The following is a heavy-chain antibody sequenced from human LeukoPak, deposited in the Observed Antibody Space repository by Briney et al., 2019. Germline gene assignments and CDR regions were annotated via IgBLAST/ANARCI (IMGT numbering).Heavy chain of an antibody. CDR2: ISYDGTNK. Sequence: GGSLRLSCVASGFTFSRYAMHWVRRAPGKGLDWVTFISYDGTNKYYADSVKGRFTISRDNSKNTLYLQMNSLRAEDTAVYYCAKDRGDIVVVPADYWGQGTLVTVSS. J-gene: IGHJ4*02. CDR1: GFTFSRYA. CDR3: AKDRGDIVVVPADY. V-gene: IGHV3-30-3*01. D-gene: IGHD2-2*01.